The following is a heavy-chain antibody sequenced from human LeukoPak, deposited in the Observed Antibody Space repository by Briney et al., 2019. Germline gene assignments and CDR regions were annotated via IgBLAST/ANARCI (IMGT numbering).Heavy chain of an antibody. CDR1: GGSFSGYY. V-gene: IGHV4-34*01. Sequence: SETLSLTCAVYGGSFSGYYWSWIRQPPGKGLEWIGEINHSGSTNYNPSLKSRVTISVDTSKDHFSLKLSSVTAADTAVYYCARQGPYYYGSGSYSYWGQGTLVTVSS. CDR3: ARQGPYYYGSGSYSY. J-gene: IGHJ4*02. CDR2: INHSGST. D-gene: IGHD3-10*01.